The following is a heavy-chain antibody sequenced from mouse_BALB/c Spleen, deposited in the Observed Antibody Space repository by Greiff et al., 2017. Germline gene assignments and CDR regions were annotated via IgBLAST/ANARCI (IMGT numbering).Heavy chain of an antibody. CDR3: ARHDYDY. Sequence: EVHLVESGGGLVKPGGSLKLSCAASGFTFSDYYMYWVRQTPEKRLEWVATISSGGSYTYYPDSVKGRFTISRDNAKNTLYLQMSSLRSEDTAMYYCARHDYDYWGQGTTLTVSS. D-gene: IGHD2-4*01. CDR1: GFTFSDYY. J-gene: IGHJ2*01. CDR2: ISSGGSYT. V-gene: IGHV5-9-3*01.